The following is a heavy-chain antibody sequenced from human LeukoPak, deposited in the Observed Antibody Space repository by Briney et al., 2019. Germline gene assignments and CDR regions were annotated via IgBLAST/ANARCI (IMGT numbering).Heavy chain of an antibody. J-gene: IGHJ4*02. Sequence: SETLSLTCAVYGGSFSGYYWSWIRQPPGKGLEWIGEINHSGSTNYNPSLKSRVTISVDTSKNQFSLKLSSVTAADTAVYYCARGAGPPDYWGQGTLVTVSS. CDR2: INHSGST. V-gene: IGHV4-34*01. CDR3: ARGAGPPDY. CDR1: GGSFSGYY.